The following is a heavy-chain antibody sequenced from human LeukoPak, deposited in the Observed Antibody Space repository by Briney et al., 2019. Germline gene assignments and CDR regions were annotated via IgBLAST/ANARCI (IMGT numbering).Heavy chain of an antibody. CDR3: AKSYSSGWPYYFDY. D-gene: IGHD6-19*01. CDR1: GFTFSSYG. Sequence: GGSLRLSCAASGFTFSSYGMHWVRQAPGKGLEWVAFIRYDGSNKYYADSVKGRFTISRDNSKNTLYLQMNSLRADDTAVYYCAKSYSSGWPYYFDYWGQGTLVTVSS. J-gene: IGHJ4*02. CDR2: IRYDGSNK. V-gene: IGHV3-30*02.